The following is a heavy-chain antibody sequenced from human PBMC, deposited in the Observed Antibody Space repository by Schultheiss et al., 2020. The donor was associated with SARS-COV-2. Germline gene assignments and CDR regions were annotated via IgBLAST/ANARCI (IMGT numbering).Heavy chain of an antibody. CDR1: GGSISSYY. D-gene: IGHD3-22*01. CDR2: IYYSGST. Sequence: SETLSLTCTVSGGSISSYYWSWIRQPAGKGLEWIGYIYYSGSTNYNPSLKSRVTISVDTSKNQFSLKLSSVTAADTAVYYCARGSGYYGSYYYGMDVWGQGTTVTVSS. V-gene: IGHV4-59*12. CDR3: ARGSGYYGSYYYGMDV. J-gene: IGHJ6*02.